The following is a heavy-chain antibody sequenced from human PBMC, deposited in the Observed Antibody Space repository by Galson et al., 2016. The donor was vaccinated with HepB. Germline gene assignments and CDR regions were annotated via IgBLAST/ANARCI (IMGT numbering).Heavy chain of an antibody. CDR3: ARERDYGDYVVFDY. Sequence: SLRLSCAASGFTFSDYYMSWIRQAPGKGLEWVTYISSSGSYTYYADSVKGRFTISRDNAKNSLYLKLNSLRVEDTAVYYCARERDYGDYVVFDYWGQGSLATVSS. CDR2: ISSSGSYT. D-gene: IGHD4-17*01. CDR1: GFTFSDYY. J-gene: IGHJ4*02. V-gene: IGHV3-11*06.